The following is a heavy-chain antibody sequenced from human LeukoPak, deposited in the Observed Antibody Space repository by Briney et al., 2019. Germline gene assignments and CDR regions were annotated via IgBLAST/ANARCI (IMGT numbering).Heavy chain of an antibody. D-gene: IGHD6-19*01. CDR1: GYXFTDYG. V-gene: IGHV1-18*01. CDR3: TRGGKTVPGTGAWF. Sequence: GASVKVSCKASGYXFTDYGITWVRQAPGQGLEWMGWISAYNGNTNYAQKIQGRVTMTTDTSTSTAYMELRSLRSDDTAVHYCTRGGKTVPGTGAWFWGQGTLVTVSS. CDR2: ISAYNGNT. J-gene: IGHJ4*02.